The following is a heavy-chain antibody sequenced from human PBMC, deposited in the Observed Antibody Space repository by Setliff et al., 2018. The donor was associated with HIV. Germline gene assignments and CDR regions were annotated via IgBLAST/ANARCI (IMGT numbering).Heavy chain of an antibody. V-gene: IGHV1-8*02. CDR1: GYTFNTYD. Sequence: ASVKVSCKASGYTFNTYDLVWVRQTSGQGLEWMGSMNANSGSAVYAPQFQGRVTMTRNTSISTAYMDMSSLRSEDTAVYYCARGVTTIQYWGQGSLVT. J-gene: IGHJ4*02. CDR3: ARGVTTIQY. CDR2: MNANSGSA. D-gene: IGHD4-4*01.